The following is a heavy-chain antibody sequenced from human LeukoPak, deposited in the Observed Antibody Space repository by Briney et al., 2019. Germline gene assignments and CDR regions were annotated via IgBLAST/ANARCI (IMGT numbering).Heavy chain of an antibody. CDR2: IYSGGNT. D-gene: IGHD1-1*01. V-gene: IGHV3-53*01. Sequence: GGSLRLSCAASGFTFSSYAMSWVRQAPGKGLEWVSVIYSGGNTFDADSVKGRFTISRDNSKNTLYLQMNSLRAEDTAVYYCARDRAGGSGFDNWGQGTLITVSS. CDR3: ARDRAGGSGFDN. J-gene: IGHJ4*02. CDR1: GFTFSSYA.